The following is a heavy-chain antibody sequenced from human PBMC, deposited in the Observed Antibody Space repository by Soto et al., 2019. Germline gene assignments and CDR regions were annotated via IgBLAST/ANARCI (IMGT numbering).Heavy chain of an antibody. CDR2: VYDTGDT. CDR1: SGPSSSHN. J-gene: IGHJ6*02. Sequence: QVQLQQSGPGLVKPSENLSLTCTVSSGPSSSHNWGWIRQPPGRGLEWIGYVYDTGDTSYNPSLRSRVTISADTTTNHISLTLTSVTAADTAVYYCVRQGIGYLHGLVDVWGQGTTVSVS. CDR3: VRQGIGYLHGLVDV. V-gene: IGHV4-59*08. D-gene: IGHD1-1*01.